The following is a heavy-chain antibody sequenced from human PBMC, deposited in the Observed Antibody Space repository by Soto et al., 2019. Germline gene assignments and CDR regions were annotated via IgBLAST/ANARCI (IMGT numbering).Heavy chain of an antibody. CDR3: ARGDGDTLDY. CDR2: INAYVGET. J-gene: IGHJ4*02. V-gene: IGHV1-18*01. CDR1: GYSFTHYR. Sequence: QVQLVQSGAEVKKPGASVKVSCKASGYSFTHYRITWVRQAPGQGLEWTGWINAYVGETKSAQKYEGRVTVTMDTSTNTAYLELRSLRSDDTAVYYCARGDGDTLDYWGQGTLVRVSA.